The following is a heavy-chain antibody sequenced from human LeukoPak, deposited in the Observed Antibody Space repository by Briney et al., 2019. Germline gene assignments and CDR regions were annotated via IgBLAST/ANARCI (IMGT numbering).Heavy chain of an antibody. V-gene: IGHV1-24*01. Sequence: ASVKVSCKVSGYTLTELSMHWVRQAPGKGLGWMGGFDPEDGETIYAQKFQGRVTMTEDTSTGTAYMELSSLRSEDTAVYYCATGYGGCSSTSCFLLFDYWGQGTLVTVSS. D-gene: IGHD2-2*01. CDR2: FDPEDGET. CDR1: GYTLTELS. CDR3: ATGYGGCSSTSCFLLFDY. J-gene: IGHJ4*02.